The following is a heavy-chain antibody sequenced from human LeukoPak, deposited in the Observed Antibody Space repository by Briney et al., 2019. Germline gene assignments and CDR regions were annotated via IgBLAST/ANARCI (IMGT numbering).Heavy chain of an antibody. CDR1: GGSISSYY. CDR3: ASPGGGAFDI. Sequence: SETLSLTCTVSGGSISSYYWSWIRQPPGKGLEWIGYVYYSGTTNYNPSLKSRVTISIDTSKNQFSLKLNSVTAADTAVYYCASPGGGAFDIWGQGTMVTVSS. V-gene: IGHV4-59*08. CDR2: VYYSGTT. J-gene: IGHJ3*02. D-gene: IGHD3-10*01.